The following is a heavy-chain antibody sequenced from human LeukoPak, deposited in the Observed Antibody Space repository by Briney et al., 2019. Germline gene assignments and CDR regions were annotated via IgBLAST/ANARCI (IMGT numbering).Heavy chain of an antibody. CDR1: GYTFTGYY. CDR2: INPNSGGT. V-gene: IGHV1-2*02. CDR3: ARDPGIAVTP. Sequence: ASVKVSCKASGYTFTGYYMHWVRQAPGQGLEWMGWINPNSGGTNYAQKFQGRVTVTTDTSVSTALMELSRLTSDDTAVYYCARDPGIAVTPWGQGTLVTVSS. J-gene: IGHJ5*02. D-gene: IGHD6-19*01.